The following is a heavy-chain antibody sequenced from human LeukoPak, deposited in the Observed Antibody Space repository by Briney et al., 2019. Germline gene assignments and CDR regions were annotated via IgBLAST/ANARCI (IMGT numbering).Heavy chain of an antibody. CDR1: GGSISSGSYY. CDR2: IYTSGST. Sequence: PSETLSLTCTVSGGSISSGSYYWSWIRQPAGKGLEWIGRIYTSGSTNYNPSLKSRVTMSVDTSKNQFSLKLSSVTAADTAVYYCARDIVVVVAAYYYYYGMDVWGQGTTVTVSS. J-gene: IGHJ6*02. CDR3: ARDIVVVVAAYYYYYGMDV. V-gene: IGHV4-61*02. D-gene: IGHD2-15*01.